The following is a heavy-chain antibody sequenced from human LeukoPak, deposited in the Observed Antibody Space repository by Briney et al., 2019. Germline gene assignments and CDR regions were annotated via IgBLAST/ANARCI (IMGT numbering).Heavy chain of an antibody. V-gene: IGHV4-4*09. Sequence: SETLSLTSTVSAGSISSHYWSWIRQPPGKGLEWIGYIYASGRSNYNTSIKGRITISIDTSKNQCSLSLSSVTDADTTVYYCARQGTWQGYDFWDQGNLVTVSS. CDR1: AGSISSHY. CDR3: ARQGTWQGYDF. D-gene: IGHD5-12*01. J-gene: IGHJ4*02. CDR2: IYASGRS.